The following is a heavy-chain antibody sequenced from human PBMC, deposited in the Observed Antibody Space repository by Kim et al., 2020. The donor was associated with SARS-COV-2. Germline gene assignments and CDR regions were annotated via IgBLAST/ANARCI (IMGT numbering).Heavy chain of an antibody. CDR1: GYTFTSYD. CDR2: MNPNSGNT. J-gene: IGHJ5*02. V-gene: IGHV1-8*01. D-gene: IGHD6-13*01. Sequence: ASVKVSCKASGYTFTSYDINWVRQATGQGLEWMGWMNPNSGNTGYAQKFQGRVTMTRNTSISTAYMELSSLRSEDTAGCYCARRIAGSGTTGDPWGQGSLVTVSS. CDR3: ARRIAGSGTTGDP.